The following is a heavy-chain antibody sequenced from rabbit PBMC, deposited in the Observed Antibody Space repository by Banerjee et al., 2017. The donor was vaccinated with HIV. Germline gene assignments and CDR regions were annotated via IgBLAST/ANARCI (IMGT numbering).Heavy chain of an antibody. Sequence: QEQLVESGGGLVQPEGSLTLTCTASGFDLSRYYYMYWVRQAPGKGLEWIGYITAGSGSTYYASWAKGRFTISKTSSTTVTTVTLQMTSLTAADTATYFCARGSDYLTRLDLWGPGTLVTVS. CDR1: GFDLSRYYY. CDR2: ITAGSGST. V-gene: IGHV1S45*01. J-gene: IGHJ3*01. D-gene: IGHD1-1*01. CDR3: ARGSDYLTRLDL.